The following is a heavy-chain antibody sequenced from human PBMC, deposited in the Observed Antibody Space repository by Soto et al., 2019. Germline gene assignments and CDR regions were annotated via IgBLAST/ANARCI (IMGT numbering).Heavy chain of an antibody. CDR3: AKDINGRGVISVYYYYGMDL. CDR1: GFNFHDHG. V-gene: IGHV3-30*18. J-gene: IGHJ6*02. Sequence: PGGSLRLSCAASGFNFHDHGMHWVRQAPGKGLEWVSVISNDGDNKLYGDSVKGRFTISRDNSKNTLYLQMNSLRAEDTAVYYCAKDINGRGVISVYYYYGMDLWGQGTAVTVSS. D-gene: IGHD3-3*01. CDR2: ISNDGDNK.